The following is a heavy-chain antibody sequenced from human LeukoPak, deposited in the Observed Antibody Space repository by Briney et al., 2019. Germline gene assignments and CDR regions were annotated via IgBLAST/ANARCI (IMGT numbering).Heavy chain of an antibody. V-gene: IGHV3-20*04. J-gene: IGHJ4*02. Sequence: GGSLTLSCTPSGLIFKDNFISWVRQAPGRGLEWVFTIGWNGGSNSHADSMKGRITISRDDFHNSLQLQMDSLRAEDTALYYCARYYGFRYGVFDSWGQGTLVTVSS. D-gene: IGHD3-3*01. CDR3: ARYYGFRYGVFDS. CDR1: GLIFKDNF. CDR2: IGWNGGSN.